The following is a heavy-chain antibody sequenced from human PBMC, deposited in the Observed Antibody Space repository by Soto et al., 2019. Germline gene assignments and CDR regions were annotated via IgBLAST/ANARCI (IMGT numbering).Heavy chain of an antibody. CDR3: VSNQKGTYTGMDV. J-gene: IGHJ6*02. D-gene: IGHD5-18*01. V-gene: IGHV1-3*01. Sequence: QVQLVQSGAEVKKPGASVKVSCKASGYTLTNYGIDWVRQAPGQRLEWLGRINAGNGETDRSPRFQGRVTITSDAYATIAYMELSSLTSEDTAVYYCVSNQKGTYTGMDVWGQGTTVTVSS. CDR1: GYTLTNYG. CDR2: INAGNGET.